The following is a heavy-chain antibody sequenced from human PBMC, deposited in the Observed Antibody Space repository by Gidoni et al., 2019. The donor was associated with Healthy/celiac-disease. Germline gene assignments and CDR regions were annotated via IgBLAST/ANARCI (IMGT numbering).Heavy chain of an antibody. CDR3: AREINYYDSSGPFDY. CDR2: ISSSSSYI. J-gene: IGHJ4*02. Sequence: EVQLVESGGGLVKPGGSLRLSCAASGFTFSSYSMNWVRQAPGKGLEWVSSISSSSSYIYYADSVKGRFTISRDNAKNSLYLQMNSLRAEDTAVYYCAREINYYDSSGPFDYWGQGTLVTVSS. V-gene: IGHV3-21*06. CDR1: GFTFSSYS. D-gene: IGHD3-22*01.